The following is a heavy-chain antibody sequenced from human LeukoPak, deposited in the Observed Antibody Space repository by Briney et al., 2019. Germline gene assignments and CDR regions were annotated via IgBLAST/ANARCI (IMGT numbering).Heavy chain of an antibody. CDR3: ARSIVVLPAAHGTFDI. V-gene: IGHV3-21*01. CDR2: ISGSGTFI. Sequence: PGGSLRLSCAASGFTFSSYSMDWVRQAPGKGLDWVSSISGSGTFIYYADSVKGRFTISRDNAKNSLYLQMNSLRVADTAVYYCARSIVVLPAAHGTFDIWGQGTMVTVSS. D-gene: IGHD2-2*01. J-gene: IGHJ3*02. CDR1: GFTFSSYS.